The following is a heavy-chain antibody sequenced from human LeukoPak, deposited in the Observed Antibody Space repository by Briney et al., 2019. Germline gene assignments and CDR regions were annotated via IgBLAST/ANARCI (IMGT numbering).Heavy chain of an antibody. CDR2: IKQDGSEK. V-gene: IGHV3-7*01. CDR3: ARGSYQLLW. J-gene: IGHJ4*02. D-gene: IGHD2-2*01. CDR1: GFTFSSYW. Sequence: GGSLRLSCAASGFTFSSYWMTWVRQAPGKGLERVAHIKQDGSEKYYVDSVKGRFTISRDNAKNSLYLQMNSLRAEDTAVYYCARGSYQLLWGGQGTLVTVSS.